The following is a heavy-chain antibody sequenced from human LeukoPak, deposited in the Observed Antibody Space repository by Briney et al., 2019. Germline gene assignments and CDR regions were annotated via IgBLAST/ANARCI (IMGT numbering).Heavy chain of an antibody. CDR3: AVVLGCFDWLWEQ. Sequence: GGSLRLSCGASGYTFSDYYMSWTRQAPGGGLEWVSYIRWHSSYTSYADSVKGRFTVSRDNAQKSLYLQIDGLRAEDTAVYYCAVVLGCFDWLWEQWGPGTLVTVSS. D-gene: IGHD3-9*01. V-gene: IGHV3-11*03. CDR1: GYTFSDYY. J-gene: IGHJ4*02. CDR2: IRWHSSYT.